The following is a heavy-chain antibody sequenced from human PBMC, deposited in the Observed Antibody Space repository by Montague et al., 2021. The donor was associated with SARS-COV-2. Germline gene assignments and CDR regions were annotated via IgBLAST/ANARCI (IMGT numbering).Heavy chain of an antibody. V-gene: IGHV4-39*07. CDR2: IYYSGST. CDR3: AKLLWFRGGFDY. J-gene: IGHJ4*02. CDR1: GGSTSSSSYY. D-gene: IGHD3-10*01. Sequence: SETLSLTCTVSGGSTSSSSYYWGWIRQPPGKGLEWIGSIYYSGSTYYNPSLKSRVTISVDTSKNQFSLKLSSVTAAVTAVYYCAKLLWFRGGFDYWGQGTLVTVSS.